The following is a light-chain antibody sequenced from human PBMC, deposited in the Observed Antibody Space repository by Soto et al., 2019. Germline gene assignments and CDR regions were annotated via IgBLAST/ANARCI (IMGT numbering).Light chain of an antibody. Sequence: QSVLTQPPSASGTPGQRVTISCSGSSSNIGSNTVNWYQHLPGTAPKILIYSNNQRPSGVPDRFSGSKPGPSASLTISGLQSEDEADYYCAAWDDSLSGLNYVFGTGTKVTVL. CDR2: SNN. CDR3: AAWDDSLSGLNYV. CDR1: SSNIGSNT. V-gene: IGLV1-44*01. J-gene: IGLJ1*01.